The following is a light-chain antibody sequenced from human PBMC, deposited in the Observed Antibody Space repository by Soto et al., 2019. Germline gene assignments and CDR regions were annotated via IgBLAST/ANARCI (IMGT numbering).Light chain of an antibody. J-gene: IGLJ2*01. CDR3: CSYAGSQV. V-gene: IGLV2-23*01. Sequence: QSALTQPASVSGSPGQSITISCTGTSSDVGSYNLVSRYQQHPGKAPKLMIYEGSKRPSGVSNRFSGSKSGNTASLTISGLQAEDEADYYCCSYAGSQVFGGGTKLTVL. CDR2: EGS. CDR1: SSDVGSYNL.